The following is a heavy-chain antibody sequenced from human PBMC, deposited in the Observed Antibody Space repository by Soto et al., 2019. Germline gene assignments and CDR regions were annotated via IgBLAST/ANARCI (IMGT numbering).Heavy chain of an antibody. V-gene: IGHV1-2*04. D-gene: IGHD6-19*01. CDR3: ARRPPIAVAGTDYYYGMDV. CDR1: GYTFTGYY. J-gene: IGHJ6*02. CDR2: INPNSGGT. Sequence: ASVKVSCKASGYTFTGYYMHWVRQAPGQGLEWMGWINPNSGGTNYAQKFQGWVTMTRDTSISTAYMELSRLRSDDTAVYYCARRPPIAVAGTDYYYGMDVWGQGTTVTVSS.